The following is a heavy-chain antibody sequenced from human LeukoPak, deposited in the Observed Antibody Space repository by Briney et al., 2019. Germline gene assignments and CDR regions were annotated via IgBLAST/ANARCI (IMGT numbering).Heavy chain of an antibody. J-gene: IGHJ4*02. Sequence: PSQTLSLTCTVSGGSISSSSYYWGWIRQPPGKGLEWIGSIYYSGSTYYNPSLKSRVTISIDTSKNQFSLKLSSVTAADTAVYFCARVAAAGNYYFDYWGQGTLATVSS. D-gene: IGHD6-13*01. V-gene: IGHV4-39*07. CDR2: IYYSGST. CDR1: GGSISSSSYY. CDR3: ARVAAAGNYYFDY.